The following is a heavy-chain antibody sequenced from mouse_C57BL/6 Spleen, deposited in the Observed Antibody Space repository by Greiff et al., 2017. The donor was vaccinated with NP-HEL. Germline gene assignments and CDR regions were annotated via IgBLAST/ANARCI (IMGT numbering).Heavy chain of an antibody. D-gene: IGHD2-4*01. CDR1: GYAFSSSW. V-gene: IGHV1-82*01. Sequence: VKLQESGPELVKPGASVKISCKASGYAFSSSWMNWVKQRPGKGLEWIGRIYPGDGDTNYNGKFKGKATLTADKSSSTAYMQLSSLTSEDSAVYFWARDYDYDQAMDYWGQGTSVTVSS. J-gene: IGHJ4*01. CDR3: ARDYDYDQAMDY. CDR2: IYPGDGDT.